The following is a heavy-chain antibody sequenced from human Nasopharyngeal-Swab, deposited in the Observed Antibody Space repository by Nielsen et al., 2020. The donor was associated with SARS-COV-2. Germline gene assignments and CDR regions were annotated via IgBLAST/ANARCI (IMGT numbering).Heavy chain of an antibody. Sequence: SETLYLTCAVYGGSFSGYYWSWIRQPPGKGLEGIGEINHSGSTNYNPSLKSRVTISVDTSKNQFSLKLGSVTAADTAVYYCARGLGQYYYDSSGYYFFDYWGQGTLVTVSS. V-gene: IGHV4-34*01. CDR3: ARGLGQYYYDSSGYYFFDY. CDR2: INHSGST. D-gene: IGHD3-22*01. J-gene: IGHJ4*02. CDR1: GGSFSGYY.